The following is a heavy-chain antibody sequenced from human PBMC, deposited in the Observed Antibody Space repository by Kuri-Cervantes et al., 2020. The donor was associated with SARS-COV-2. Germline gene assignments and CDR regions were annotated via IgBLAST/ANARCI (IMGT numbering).Heavy chain of an antibody. CDR2: ISGSGGST. Sequence: GSSLKISCAASGFTFSSYAMGWVRQAPGKGLEWVSAISGSGGSTYYADSVKGRFTISRDNSKNTLYLQMNSLRAEDTAVYYCAKDLKHKYYDIVPYYFDYWGQGTLVTVSS. D-gene: IGHD3-22*01. J-gene: IGHJ4*02. CDR3: AKDLKHKYYDIVPYYFDY. V-gene: IGHV3-23*01. CDR1: GFTFSSYA.